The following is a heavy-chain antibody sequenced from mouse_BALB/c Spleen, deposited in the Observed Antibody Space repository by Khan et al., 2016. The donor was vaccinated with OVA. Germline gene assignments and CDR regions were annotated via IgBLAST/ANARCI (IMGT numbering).Heavy chain of an antibody. D-gene: IGHD2-10*01. V-gene: IGHV2-6-1*01. J-gene: IGHJ4*01. Sequence: QVQLKESGPGLVAPSQSLSITCTISGFSLTNYGVHWVRQPPGKGLEWLVVIWSYGSTTYDSALKSRLTISKDNSKSQVFLKMDSLQTDDTAMYYCARQPYYHYYIMDYWGQGTSVTVSS. CDR1: GFSLTNYG. CDR2: IWSYGST. CDR3: ARQPYYHYYIMDY.